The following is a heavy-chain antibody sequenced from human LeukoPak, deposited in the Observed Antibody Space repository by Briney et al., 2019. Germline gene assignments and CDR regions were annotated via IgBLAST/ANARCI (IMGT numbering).Heavy chain of an antibody. D-gene: IGHD3-22*01. Sequence: GGSLRLSCAASGFTFSTYAMSWVRQAAGKGLEWVSLISGSGGGTYYADSVKGRFTISRDNSKNTLYLQLNSLRAEDTALYYCATNGYYYDSSGYSPHGAFDIWGQGTMVTVSS. J-gene: IGHJ3*02. CDR2: ISGSGGGT. CDR1: GFTFSTYA. V-gene: IGHV3-23*01. CDR3: ATNGYYYDSSGYSPHGAFDI.